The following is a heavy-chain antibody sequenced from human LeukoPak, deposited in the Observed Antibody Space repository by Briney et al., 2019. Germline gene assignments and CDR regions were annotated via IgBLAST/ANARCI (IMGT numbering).Heavy chain of an antibody. Sequence: SQTLSLTCAISGDSVSSNSAAWNWIRQSPSRGLEWLGRTYYRSKWYNDYAVSVKSRITINPDTSKNQFSLQLNSVTPEDTAVYYCARVGQWLVPLSTGADAFDIWGQGTMVTVSS. V-gene: IGHV6-1*01. D-gene: IGHD6-19*01. J-gene: IGHJ3*02. CDR3: ARVGQWLVPLSTGADAFDI. CDR2: TYYRSKWYN. CDR1: GDSVSSNSAA.